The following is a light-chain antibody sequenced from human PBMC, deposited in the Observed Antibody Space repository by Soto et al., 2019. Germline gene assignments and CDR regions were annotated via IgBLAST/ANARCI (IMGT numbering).Light chain of an antibody. V-gene: IGLV2-14*01. J-gene: IGLJ1*01. CDR1: SSDVAGNNY. CDR2: EFS. CDR3: SSYTSSSTLGV. Sequence: QSALTQPASVSGCPGESITISCTGTSSDVAGNNYPSLYQQHSGKAPKLMMHEFSSRPSGVSNRFSGSKSGNTASLTISGLQAEDEADYYCSSYTSSSTLGVFGTGTKVTVL.